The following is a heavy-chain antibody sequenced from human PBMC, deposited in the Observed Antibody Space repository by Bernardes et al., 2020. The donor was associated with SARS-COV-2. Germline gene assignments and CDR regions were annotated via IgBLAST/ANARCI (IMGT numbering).Heavy chain of an antibody. V-gene: IGHV3-7*01. CDR2: IKEDGSEK. CDR1: GFTFSSYW. Sequence: GSLRLSCAASGFTFSSYWMSWVRQAPGKGLEWVANIKEDGSEKNYVDSVKGRFSISRDNAKNSLYLQMNSLRAEDTAVYFCARDRAVNWFDPWGQGTLVTVSS. D-gene: IGHD3-10*01. J-gene: IGHJ5*02. CDR3: ARDRAVNWFDP.